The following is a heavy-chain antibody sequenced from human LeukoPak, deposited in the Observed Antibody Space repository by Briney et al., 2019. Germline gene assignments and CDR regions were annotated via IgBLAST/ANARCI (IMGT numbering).Heavy chain of an antibody. CDR3: TRRLYGSTSMVFEY. CDR2: ISGDNGNT. J-gene: IGHJ4*02. CDR1: GYTFASYG. V-gene: IGHV1-18*01. D-gene: IGHD6-13*01. Sequence: ASVKVSCKASGYTFASYGISWMRHAPRQGLEWMGWISGDNGNTNYAQKLQGRVTMATDASTRTAYMELRSLRSDDTAVYYCTRRLYGSTSMVFEYRGQGTLVSVSS.